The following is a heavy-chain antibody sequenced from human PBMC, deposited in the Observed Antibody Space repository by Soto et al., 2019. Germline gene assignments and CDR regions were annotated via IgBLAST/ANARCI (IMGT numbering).Heavy chain of an antibody. CDR2: INAGNGNT. CDR3: ARGLGLYYFDD. Sequence: QVQLVQSGAEVKKPGASVKVSCKASGYTFTSYAMHWVRQAPGQRLEWVGWINAGNGNTKYSQKFKGRVTITRDTAASTVDMEFSSLRSEDTAVYDCARGLGLYYFDDWGQGTLVTVSS. D-gene: IGHD1-26*01. V-gene: IGHV1-3*01. CDR1: GYTFTSYA. J-gene: IGHJ4*02.